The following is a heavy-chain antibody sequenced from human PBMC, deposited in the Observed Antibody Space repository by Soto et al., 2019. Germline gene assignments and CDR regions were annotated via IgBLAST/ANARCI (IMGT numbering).Heavy chain of an antibody. V-gene: IGHV1-69*06. D-gene: IGHD5-18*01. CDR3: ARRSDRYGTGPYFDY. Sequence: GASVKVSCKASGGTFSSYAISWVRQAPGQGLEWMGGIIPIFGTANYAQKFQGRVTITADKSTSTAYMELSSLRSEDTAVYYCARRSDRYGTGPYFDYWGQGTLVTVSS. J-gene: IGHJ4*02. CDR1: GGTFSSYA. CDR2: IIPIFGTA.